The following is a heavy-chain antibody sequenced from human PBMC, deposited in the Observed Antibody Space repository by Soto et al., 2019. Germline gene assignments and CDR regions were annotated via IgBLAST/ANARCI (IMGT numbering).Heavy chain of an antibody. CDR2: INHRGST. CDR3: ARTDIVTTNWFDP. CDR1: GESFIGYY. Sequence: QVHLQQWGAGLLKPSETLSLTCAVYGESFIGYYWTWIRQPPGKGLEWIGEINHRGSTNYNPSLKSRVTISIDTSKSQFSLKLSSVTAAVTSVYYCARTDIVTTNWFDPWGQGTLVTVSS. V-gene: IGHV4-34*02. D-gene: IGHD5-12*01. J-gene: IGHJ5*02.